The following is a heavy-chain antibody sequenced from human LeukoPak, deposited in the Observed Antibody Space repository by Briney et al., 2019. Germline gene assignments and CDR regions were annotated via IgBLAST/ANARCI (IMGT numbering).Heavy chain of an antibody. J-gene: IGHJ5*02. CDR2: IYYSGST. CDR3: ARVGYYYDSSGPNWFDP. Sequence: SEILSLTCTVSGGSISSYYWSWIRQPPGKGLEWIGYIYYSGSTNYNPSLKSRVTISVDTSKNQFSLKLSSVTAADTAVYYCARVGYYYDSSGPNWFDPWGQGTLVTVSS. CDR1: GGSISSYY. D-gene: IGHD3-22*01. V-gene: IGHV4-59*01.